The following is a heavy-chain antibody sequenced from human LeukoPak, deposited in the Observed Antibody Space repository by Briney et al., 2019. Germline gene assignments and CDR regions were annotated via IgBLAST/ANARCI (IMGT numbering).Heavy chain of an antibody. J-gene: IGHJ4*02. CDR3: ARGPDYSNYAYYFDY. V-gene: IGHV1-8*03. Sequence: ASVKVSCKASGYTFTTYGISWVRQAPGQGLEWMGWMNPNSGNTGYAQKFQGRVTITRNTSISTAYMELSSLRSEDTAVYYCARGPDYSNYAYYFDYWGQGTLVTVSS. CDR2: MNPNSGNT. D-gene: IGHD4-11*01. CDR1: GYTFTTYG.